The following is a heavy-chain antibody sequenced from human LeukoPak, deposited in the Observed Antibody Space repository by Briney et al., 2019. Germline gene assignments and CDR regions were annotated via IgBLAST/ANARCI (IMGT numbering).Heavy chain of an antibody. D-gene: IGHD3-16*01. Sequence: ASVKVSCKASGGTFSSYAISWVRQAPGQGLEWMGRIIPIFGTANYAQKFQGRVTITTDESTSTAYMELSSLRSEDTAVYYCAAGDNNDAFDIWGQGTMATVSS. V-gene: IGHV1-69*05. J-gene: IGHJ3*02. CDR2: IIPIFGTA. CDR1: GGTFSSYA. CDR3: AAGDNNDAFDI.